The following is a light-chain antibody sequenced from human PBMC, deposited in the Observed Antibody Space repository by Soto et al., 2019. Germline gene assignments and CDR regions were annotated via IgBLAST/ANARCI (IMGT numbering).Light chain of an antibody. V-gene: IGKV3-15*01. J-gene: IGKJ1*01. CDR3: QQYNNWPT. CDR1: QSVSSN. Sequence: EIVMTQSPATLSVSPGERATLSCRASQSVSSNLAWYQQKPGQAPRFLIYGASTRATGIPARFSGSGSGTEFTLTISSLPSEDFAVYYCQQYNNWPTFGQGTKVEIK. CDR2: GAS.